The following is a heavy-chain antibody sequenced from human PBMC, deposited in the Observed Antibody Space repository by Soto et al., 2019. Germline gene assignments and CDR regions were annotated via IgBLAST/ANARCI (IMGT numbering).Heavy chain of an antibody. CDR3: ARDPAGYSYGYWNGMDV. V-gene: IGHV1-8*01. CDR1: GYTFTSYD. D-gene: IGHD5-18*01. Sequence: ASVKVSFKASGYTFTSYDINWVRQATGQGPEWVGWMNPNSGNTGYAQKFQGRVTMTRNTSISTAYMELSRLRSENTAVYSCARDPAGYSYGYWNGMDVCGQGTTVTVSS. CDR2: MNPNSGNT. J-gene: IGHJ6*02.